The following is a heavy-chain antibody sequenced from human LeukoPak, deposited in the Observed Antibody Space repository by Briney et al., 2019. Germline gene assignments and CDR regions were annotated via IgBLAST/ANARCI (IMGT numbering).Heavy chain of an antibody. V-gene: IGHV3-74*01. CDR3: ARVHYGDYVDY. J-gene: IGHJ4*02. CDR2: ISSDGAST. CDR1: RFTFSSYW. D-gene: IGHD4-17*01. Sequence: GGSLRLSCAPSRFTFSSYWMHWVRQAPGKGLVWVSRISSDGASTSYADSVKGRFTISRDNAKNTLYLQMNSLRAEDTAVYYCARVHYGDYVDYWGQGTLVTVSS.